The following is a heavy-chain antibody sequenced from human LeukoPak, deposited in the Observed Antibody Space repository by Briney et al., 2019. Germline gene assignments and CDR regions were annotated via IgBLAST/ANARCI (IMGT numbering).Heavy chain of an antibody. CDR1: GDSISSTGC. D-gene: IGHD7-27*01. V-gene: IGHV4-4*02. Sequence: SGTLSLTCTVSGDSISSTGCWTWVRQPPGEGLEWIGEVYHSGATNYNPSLKSRVTMSVDKSKNQFSLKVNSVTAADTAVYYCASLWAYFDYWGQGTLVTVSS. CDR2: VYHSGAT. CDR3: ASLWAYFDY. J-gene: IGHJ4*02.